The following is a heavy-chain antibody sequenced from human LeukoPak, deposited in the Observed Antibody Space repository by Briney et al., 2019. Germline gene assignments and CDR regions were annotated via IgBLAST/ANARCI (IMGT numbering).Heavy chain of an antibody. Sequence: PGGSLRLSCAASGFTVSSNYMSWVRQAPGKGLEWVSVIYSGGSTYYADAVEGRFTISRDNARNSLFLQMNSLRAEDTAVYYCAIIGCYRGVCDFDIWGQGTMVAVSS. V-gene: IGHV3-53*01. D-gene: IGHD2-21*01. CDR1: GFTVSSNY. J-gene: IGHJ3*02. CDR3: AIIGCYRGVCDFDI. CDR2: IYSGGST.